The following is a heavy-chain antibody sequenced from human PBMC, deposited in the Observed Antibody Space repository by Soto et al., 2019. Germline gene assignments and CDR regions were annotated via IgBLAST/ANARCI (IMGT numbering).Heavy chain of an antibody. V-gene: IGHV4-34*01. CDR3: ARHHVRGRTIAGAAEF. D-gene: IGHD6-13*01. CDR1: GGCVSGYV. J-gene: IGHJ4*02. Sequence: SDTLALSCAVYGGCVSGYVWSWIRKHPGKGLEWIGEINQSGNTNYNPSLKSRVVISVDTSKNQLSLNLSSVTAADTATYYCARHHVRGRTIAGAAEFWGQGTLVTVSS. CDR2: INQSGNT.